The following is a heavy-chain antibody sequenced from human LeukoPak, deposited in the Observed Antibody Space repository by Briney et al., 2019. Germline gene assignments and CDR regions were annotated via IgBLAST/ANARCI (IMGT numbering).Heavy chain of an antibody. CDR3: AVMATILFAGYFQH. V-gene: IGHV3-48*03. Sequence: HPSETLSLTCSVSGGSISSTTYYWDWIRQPPGKGLEWVSYISSSGSTIYYADSVKGRFTISRDNAKNSLYLQMNSLRAEDTAVYYCAVMATILFAGYFQHWGQGTLVTVSS. J-gene: IGHJ1*01. D-gene: IGHD5-24*01. CDR2: ISSSGSTI. CDR1: GGSISSTTYY.